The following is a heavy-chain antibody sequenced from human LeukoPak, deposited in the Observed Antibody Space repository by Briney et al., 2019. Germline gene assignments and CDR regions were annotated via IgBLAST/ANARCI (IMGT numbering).Heavy chain of an antibody. CDR1: GFTFSSYA. D-gene: IGHD1-20*01. CDR2: ISYDGSNK. Sequence: GGSLRLSCAASGFTFSSYAMHWVRQAPGKGLEWVAVISYDGSNKYYADSVKGRFTISRDNSKNTLYLQMNSLRAEDTAVYYCARGVITGTTLVLTYFDYWGQGTLVAVSS. V-gene: IGHV3-30-3*01. J-gene: IGHJ4*02. CDR3: ARGVITGTTLVLTYFDY.